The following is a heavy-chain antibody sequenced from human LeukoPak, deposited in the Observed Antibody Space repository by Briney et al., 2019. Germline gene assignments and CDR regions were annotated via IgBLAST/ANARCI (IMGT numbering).Heavy chain of an antibody. Sequence: GGSLRLSCAASGFAFSGSAMHWVRQAPGKGLEWVGRIRSKANSYATAYTASVKGRFTISRNDSKNTAYLQMNSLKTEDTAVYYCARDAVDTANAVWGQGTTVTVSS. D-gene: IGHD5-18*01. CDR2: IRSKANSYAT. J-gene: IGHJ6*02. CDR1: GFAFSGSA. CDR3: ARDAVDTANAV. V-gene: IGHV3-73*01.